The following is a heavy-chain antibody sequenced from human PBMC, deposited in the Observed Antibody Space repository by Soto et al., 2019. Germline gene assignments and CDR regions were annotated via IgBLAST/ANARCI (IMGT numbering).Heavy chain of an antibody. CDR3: ARDHSSSSLTRYYYGMDV. CDR1: GFTFSDYY. V-gene: IGHV3-11*06. D-gene: IGHD6-6*01. Sequence: QVQLVESGGGLVKPGGSLRLSCAASGFTFSDYYMSWIRQAPGKGLEWVSYISSSSSYTNYADSVKGRFTISRDNAQNSLYLQMNSLRAEDTAVYYCARDHSSSSLTRYYYGMDVWGQGTTVTVSS. CDR2: ISSSSSYT. J-gene: IGHJ6*02.